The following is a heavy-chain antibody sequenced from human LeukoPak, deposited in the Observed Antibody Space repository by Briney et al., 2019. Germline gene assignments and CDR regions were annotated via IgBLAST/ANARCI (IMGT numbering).Heavy chain of an antibody. CDR1: GFTLSTYA. Sequence: GGSLRLSCAAPGFTLSTYAMSWVCQSPGKGVEWVSAISGTDDGTYYADSVKGRFTISRDNSRNTLYLQMNTLRAEDTAVYFCAKSPVSSCRGSFCYPFDYWGQGNLVTVSS. CDR3: AKSPVSSCRGSFCYPFDY. D-gene: IGHD2-15*01. CDR2: ISGTDDGT. V-gene: IGHV3-23*01. J-gene: IGHJ4*02.